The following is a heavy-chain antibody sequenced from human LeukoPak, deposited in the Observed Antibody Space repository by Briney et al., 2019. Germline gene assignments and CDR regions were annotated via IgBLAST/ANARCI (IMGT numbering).Heavy chain of an antibody. Sequence: SETLSLTCAVYGGSFSGYYWSWIRQPPGKGLEWIGEINHSGSTNYNPSLKSRVTISVDTSKNQFSLKLSSVTAADTAVYCCARAVLVRGVIISGHNWFDPWGQGTLVTVCS. J-gene: IGHJ5*02. D-gene: IGHD3-10*01. V-gene: IGHV4-34*01. CDR3: ARAVLVRGVIISGHNWFDP. CDR2: INHSGST. CDR1: GGSFSGYY.